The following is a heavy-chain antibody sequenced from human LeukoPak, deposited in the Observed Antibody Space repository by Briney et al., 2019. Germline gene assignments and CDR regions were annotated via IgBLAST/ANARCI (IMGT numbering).Heavy chain of an antibody. CDR3: ARRYYYDSSGYLYYFDY. D-gene: IGHD3-22*01. CDR2: IYPGDSDT. CDR1: GYSFTSYW. Sequence: GESLKISCKGSGYSFTSYWIGWVRQMPGKGLEWMGIIYPGDSDTRYSPSFQGQVTISADESISTAYLQWSSLKASDTAMYYCARRYYYDSSGYLYYFDYWGQGTLVTVSS. V-gene: IGHV5-51*01. J-gene: IGHJ4*02.